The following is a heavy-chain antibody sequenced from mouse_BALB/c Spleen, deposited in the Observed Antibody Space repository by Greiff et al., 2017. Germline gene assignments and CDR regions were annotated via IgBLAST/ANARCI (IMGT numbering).Heavy chain of an antibody. J-gene: IGHJ1*01. CDR3: ARKIDYYGSSVNWYFDV. CDR1: GYTFTDYN. D-gene: IGHD1-1*01. CDR2: INPNNGGT. V-gene: IGHV1-18*01. Sequence: EVQLQQSGPELVKPGASVKIPCKASGYTFTDYNMDWVKQSPGKSLEWIGDINPNNGGTIYNQKFKGKATLTVDKSSSTAYMELRSLTSEDTAVYYCARKIDYYGSSVNWYFDVWGAGTTVTVSS.